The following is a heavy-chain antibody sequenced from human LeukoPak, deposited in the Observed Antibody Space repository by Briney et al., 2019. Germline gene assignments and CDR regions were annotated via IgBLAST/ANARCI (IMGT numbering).Heavy chain of an antibody. CDR1: GYSISSGYY. Sequence: PSETLSLTCAVSGYSISSGYYWGRIRQPPGKGLEWIGSIYHSGSTYYNPSLKSRVTISVDTSKNQFSLKLSSVTAADTAVYYCARRVEYSKAWDYWGQGTLVTVSS. CDR2: IYHSGST. J-gene: IGHJ4*02. V-gene: IGHV4-38-2*01. CDR3: ARRVEYSKAWDY. D-gene: IGHD4-11*01.